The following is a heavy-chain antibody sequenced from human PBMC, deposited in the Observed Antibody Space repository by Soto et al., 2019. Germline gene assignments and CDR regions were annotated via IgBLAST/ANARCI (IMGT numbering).Heavy chain of an antibody. V-gene: IGHV4-30-4*01. D-gene: IGHD3-10*01. CDR2: MYYSGST. J-gene: IGHJ6*04. CDR3: DRRPYYGSYGLEV. CDR1: GGSISSGDNY. Sequence: SETLSLTCTVSGGSISSGDNYWSWIRQPPGKGLEWIGYMYYSGSTYFNPSLKSRVNISVDTSKNQFSLKLGSVTAADTAVYYCDRRPYYGSYGLEVWGKGSTVT.